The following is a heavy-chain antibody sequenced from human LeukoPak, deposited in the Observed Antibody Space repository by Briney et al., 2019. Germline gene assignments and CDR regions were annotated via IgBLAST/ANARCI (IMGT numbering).Heavy chain of an antibody. CDR3: ARGAYYYDSSGYRNYWFDP. CDR2: IYHSGST. J-gene: IGHJ5*02. V-gene: IGHV4-30-2*01. Sequence: SETLSLTCAVSGGSISSGGYSWSWIRQPPGKGLEWIGYIYHSGSTYYNPSLKSRVTISVDRSKNQFSLKLSSVTAADTAVYYCARGAYYYDSSGYRNYWFDPWGQGTLVTVSS. D-gene: IGHD3-22*01. CDR1: GGSISSGGYS.